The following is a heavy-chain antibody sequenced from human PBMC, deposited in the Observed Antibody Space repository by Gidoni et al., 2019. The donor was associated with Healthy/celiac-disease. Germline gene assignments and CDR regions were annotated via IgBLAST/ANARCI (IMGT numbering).Heavy chain of an antibody. V-gene: IGHV2-70*01. J-gene: IGHJ4*02. Sequence: QVTLRESGPALVKPTQTLTLTCTFPGFSLSTSGMCVSWIRQPPGKALEWLALIDWDDDKYYSTSLKTRLTITKDTSKNQVVLTMTNMDPVDTATYYCARIQDYGDYGIGVDYWGQGTLVTVSS. D-gene: IGHD4-17*01. CDR2: IDWDDDK. CDR1: GFSLSTSGMC. CDR3: ARIQDYGDYGIGVDY.